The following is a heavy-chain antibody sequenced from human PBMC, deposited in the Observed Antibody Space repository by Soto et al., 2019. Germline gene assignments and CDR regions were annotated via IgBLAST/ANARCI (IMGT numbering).Heavy chain of an antibody. Sequence: QVQLQQWGAGLLKPSETLSLTCAVYGGSFSGYYWSWIRQPPGKGLEWIGEINHSGSTNYNPSLKSRVTISVDTPKNQFSLKLSSVTAADTAVYYCARWGIVVVPAAKRRGDYWGQGTLVTVSS. D-gene: IGHD2-2*01. CDR1: GGSFSGYY. V-gene: IGHV4-34*01. CDR3: ARWGIVVVPAAKRRGDY. J-gene: IGHJ4*02. CDR2: INHSGST.